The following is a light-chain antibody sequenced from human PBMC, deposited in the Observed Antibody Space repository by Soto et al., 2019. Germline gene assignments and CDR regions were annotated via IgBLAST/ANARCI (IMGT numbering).Light chain of an antibody. V-gene: IGKV3-11*01. CDR3: QQRSNWPPGLT. CDR1: QSVSSY. J-gene: IGKJ4*01. Sequence: EIVLTQSPATLSLSPGERATLSCRASQSVSSYLAWYQQKPGQAPRLLIYDASNRATGIPARFSGSGSGTDFNLTISSIEPEDFAVYYCQQRSNWPPGLTFGGGTKVEIK. CDR2: DAS.